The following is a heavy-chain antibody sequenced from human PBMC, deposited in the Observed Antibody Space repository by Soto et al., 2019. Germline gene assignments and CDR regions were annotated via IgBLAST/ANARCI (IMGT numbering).Heavy chain of an antibody. CDR3: GKRMVQYFDWAPPYGMGG. V-gene: IGHV4-34*01. J-gene: IGHJ6*02. CDR2: INHSGST. Sequence: QVQLQQWGAGLLKPSETLSLTCAVYGGSFSGYYWSWIRQPPGKGLEWIGEINHSGSTNYNPSLQSRVTISVDTSTNQFSLELSSVTAADPGVYYRGKRMVQYFDWAPPYGMGGWGQGTTVTVSS. D-gene: IGHD3-9*01. CDR1: GGSFSGYY.